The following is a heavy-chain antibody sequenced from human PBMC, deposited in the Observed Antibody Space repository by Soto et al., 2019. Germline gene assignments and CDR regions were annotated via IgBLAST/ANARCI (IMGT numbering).Heavy chain of an antibody. V-gene: IGHV4-34*01. CDR2: INHSGST. D-gene: IGHD3-22*01. CDR3: AGRASRYYYDSSGYFDY. J-gene: IGHJ4*02. Sequence: PSETLSLTCAVYGGSFSGYYWSWVRQPPGKGLEWIGEINHSGSTNYNPSLKSRVTISVDMSKNQFSLKLSSVTAADTAVYYCAGRASRYYYDSSGYFDYWGQGTLVTVSS. CDR1: GGSFSGYY.